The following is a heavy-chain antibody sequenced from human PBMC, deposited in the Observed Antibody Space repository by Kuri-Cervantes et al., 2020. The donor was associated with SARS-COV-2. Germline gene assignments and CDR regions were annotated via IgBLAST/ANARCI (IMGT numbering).Heavy chain of an antibody. J-gene: IGHJ4*02. CDR1: GGSISSSSYY. CDR3: ASSIYCSSTSCYTYGHFDY. CDR2: IYYSGST. V-gene: IGHV4-39*01. D-gene: IGHD2-2*02. Sequence: SETLSLTCTVSGGSISSSSYYWGWIRQPPGKGLEWIGSIYYSGSTYYNPSLKSRVNISVDTSKNQFSLKLSSVTAADTAVYYCASSIYCSSTSCYTYGHFDYWGQGTLVTVSS.